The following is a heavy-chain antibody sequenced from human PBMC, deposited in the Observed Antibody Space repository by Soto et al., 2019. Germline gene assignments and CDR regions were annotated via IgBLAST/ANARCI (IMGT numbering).Heavy chain of an antibody. CDR3: ARHVNIVATLFDY. J-gene: IGHJ4*02. D-gene: IGHD5-12*01. CDR1: GGSISSYY. V-gene: IGHV4-59*08. Sequence: SETLSLTCTVSGGSISSYYWSWIRQPPGKGLEWIGYIYYSGSTNYNPSLKSRVTISVDTSKNQFSLKLSSVTATDTAVYYCARHVNIVATLFDYWGQGTLVTVS. CDR2: IYYSGST.